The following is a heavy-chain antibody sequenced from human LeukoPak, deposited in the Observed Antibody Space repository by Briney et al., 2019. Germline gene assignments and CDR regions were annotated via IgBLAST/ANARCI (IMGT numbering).Heavy chain of an antibody. CDR1: GGSISSGDYC. D-gene: IGHD6-13*01. V-gene: IGHV4-30-2*01. CDR2: INHSGST. J-gene: IGHJ4*02. CDR3: AREEGGAAGKGFDY. Sequence: SETLSLTCIVSGGSISSGDYCWSWIRQPPGKGLEWIGYINHSGSTYYKPSLKSRVTISVDRSKNHFSLNLSYVTAADTAVYYCAREEGGAAGKGFDYWGQGTPVTVSS.